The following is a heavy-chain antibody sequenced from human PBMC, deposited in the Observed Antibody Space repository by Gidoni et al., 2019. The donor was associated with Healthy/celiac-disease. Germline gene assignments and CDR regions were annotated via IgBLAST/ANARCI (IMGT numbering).Heavy chain of an antibody. V-gene: IGHV3-48*01. J-gene: IGHJ3*02. D-gene: IGHD3-16*02. CDR2: SSSSSSTI. CDR1: AFTFSSYS. Sequence: EVQLVESGGGLVQPGGSLRLSCAASAFTFSSYSLNWVRQAPGKGLEWVSYSSSSSSTIYYAYSVKGRFTISRDNAKNSLYLQMNSLRAEDTAVYYCAREGRIMITFGGVIADAFDIWGQGTMVTVSS. CDR3: AREGRIMITFGGVIADAFDI.